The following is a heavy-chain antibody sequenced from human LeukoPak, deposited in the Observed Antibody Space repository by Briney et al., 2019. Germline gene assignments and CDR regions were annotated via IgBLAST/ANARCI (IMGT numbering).Heavy chain of an antibody. CDR3: ARDYDYGDYPGY. D-gene: IGHD4-17*01. Sequence: GRSLRLSCAASGFTFSSYGMHWVRQAPGKGLEWVAVIWYDGSNKYYADSVKGRFTISGDNSKNSLYLQMNSLRAEDTALYYCARDYDYGDYPGYWGQGTLVTVSS. V-gene: IGHV3-33*01. CDR2: IWYDGSNK. J-gene: IGHJ4*02. CDR1: GFTFSSYG.